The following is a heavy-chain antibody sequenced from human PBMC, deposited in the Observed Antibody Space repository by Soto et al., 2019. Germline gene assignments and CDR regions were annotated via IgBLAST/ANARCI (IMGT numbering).Heavy chain of an antibody. J-gene: IGHJ5*02. V-gene: IGHV3-21*01. CDR3: ARDLHDYVSFRFDP. CDR2: ISSSSSFI. Sequence: SLRLSCAASGFTFSSDSMNWVRQAPGKGLEWVSSISSSSSFIYYADSLKGRFTISRDNAKNSLYLQMNSLRAEDTAVYYCARDLHDYVSFRFDPWGQGTLVTVSS. CDR1: GFTFSSDS. D-gene: IGHD3-16*01.